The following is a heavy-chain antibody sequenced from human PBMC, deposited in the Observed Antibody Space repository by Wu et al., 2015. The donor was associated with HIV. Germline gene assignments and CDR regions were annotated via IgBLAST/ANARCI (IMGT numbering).Heavy chain of an antibody. Sequence: QVQLVQSGAEVKKPGSSVKVSCKASGGTFSSFAVSWVRQAPGQGLEWMGGIIPLFDTAHSAQNFQDRLTITADESTSTAYMELSSLRSEDTAVYYCALGYCTGTSCYAVDYYYYGMDVWGQGTTVTVSS. CDR1: GGTFSSFA. D-gene: IGHD2-2*01. V-gene: IGHV1-69*12. CDR2: IIPLFDTA. CDR3: ALGYCTGTSCYAVDYYYYGMDV. J-gene: IGHJ6*02.